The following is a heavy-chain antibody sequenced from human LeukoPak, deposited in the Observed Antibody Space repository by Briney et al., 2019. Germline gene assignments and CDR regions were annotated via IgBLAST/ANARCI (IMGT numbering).Heavy chain of an antibody. V-gene: IGHV4-38-2*01. CDR1: GYSINSGYF. CDR3: ARHRLFDSSGYYYDFDY. D-gene: IGHD3-22*01. Sequence: PSETLSLTCAVSGYSINSGYFWGWIRPPPGQGLEYIGSMYHSGSTYHNPSLKSRVTISVDTSKNQFSLKLTSVTAADTAVYYCARHRLFDSSGYYYDFDYWGQGTLVTVSS. J-gene: IGHJ4*02. CDR2: MYHSGST.